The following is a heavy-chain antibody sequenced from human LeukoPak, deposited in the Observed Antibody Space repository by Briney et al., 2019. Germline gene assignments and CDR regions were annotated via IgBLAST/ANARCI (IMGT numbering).Heavy chain of an antibody. Sequence: SETLSLTCTVSGGSMTTHHWNWIRQTPGKGLEWIGYVFDSGRTKENPSLKSRVTLSADTSKNQLSLRLSSVPAADTAVYYCTTIKRGNIFGYFDFWGQGILVTVSS. V-gene: IGHV4-59*11. J-gene: IGHJ4*02. CDR1: GGSMTTHH. D-gene: IGHD5-18*01. CDR2: VFDSGRT. CDR3: TTIKRGNIFGYFDF.